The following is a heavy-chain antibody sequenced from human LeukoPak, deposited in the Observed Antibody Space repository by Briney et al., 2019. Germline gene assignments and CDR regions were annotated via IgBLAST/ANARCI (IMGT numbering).Heavy chain of an antibody. J-gene: IGHJ4*02. V-gene: IGHV4-4*02. CDR2: INHSGST. CDR3: ARAPTQWLVPNYFDY. D-gene: IGHD6-19*01. CDR1: GGSISSSNW. Sequence: ASETLSLTCAVSGGSISSSNWWSWIRQPPGKGLEWIGEINHSGSTNYNPSLKSRVTISVDTSKNQFSLKLSSVTAADTAVYYCARAPTQWLVPNYFDYWGQGTLVTVSS.